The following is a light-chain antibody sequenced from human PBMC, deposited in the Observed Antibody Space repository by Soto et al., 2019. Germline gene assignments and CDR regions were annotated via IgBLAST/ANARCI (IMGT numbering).Light chain of an antibody. J-gene: IGKJ1*01. CDR1: QSVLHTSNNKNY. Sequence: DVVMTQSPDSLAVSLGERAIINCKSSQSVLHTSNNKNYLAWYQQKPGQPPKLLVYWASTRESGVPDRFSGGGSGTDFTLTISSLQAEDVAVYYCQQYYSAPRTFGQGTKVEIK. CDR3: QQYYSAPRT. V-gene: IGKV4-1*01. CDR2: WAS.